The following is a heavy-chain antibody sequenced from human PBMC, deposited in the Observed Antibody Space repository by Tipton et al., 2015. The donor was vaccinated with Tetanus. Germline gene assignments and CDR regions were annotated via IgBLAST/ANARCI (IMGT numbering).Heavy chain of an antibody. V-gene: IGHV5-51*01. CDR2: IYPGDSDT. CDR3: ARAHCTDGWCNFDF. D-gene: IGHD2-8*01. Sequence: QLVQSGGEVKKPGESLKISCKGSGYIFNNYWIGWVRQKPGKGLEWMGIIYPGDSDTRYSPSFQGQITISVDKSIDTAYLQWSSLKASDASIFYCARAHCTDGWCNFDFWGQGALVTVAS. J-gene: IGHJ4*02. CDR1: GYIFNNYW.